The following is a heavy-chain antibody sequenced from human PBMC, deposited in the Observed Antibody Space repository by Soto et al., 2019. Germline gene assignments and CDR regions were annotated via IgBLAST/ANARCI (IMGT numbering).Heavy chain of an antibody. J-gene: IGHJ4*02. CDR3: ARLPSRHLVDY. CDR1: GSSINSSGYY. CDR2: MCYGVST. Sequence: PSETLSLTCTVSGSSINSSGYYWGWNRQPPGKGLEWIGSMCYGVSTYYNPSLKSRVTVSVDTSKNQFSLNLRSVTAAYTAVYYCARLPSRHLVDYWGQGTLVTVSS. V-gene: IGHV4-39*01. D-gene: IGHD3-3*02.